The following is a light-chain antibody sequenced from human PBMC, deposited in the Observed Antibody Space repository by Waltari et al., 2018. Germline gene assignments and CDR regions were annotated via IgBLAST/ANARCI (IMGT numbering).Light chain of an antibody. CDR1: QSVISNY. V-gene: IGKV3-20*01. CDR3: QQYGSSGT. J-gene: IGKJ4*01. Sequence: EIVLPQSPGTLSLSPGERATLSCRASQSVISNYFAWYQQKPGQAPRLLIDGASSRATGIPDRFSGSGYGTDFTLTISRLEAEDSAVYYCQQYGSSGTFGGGTKVQIK. CDR2: GAS.